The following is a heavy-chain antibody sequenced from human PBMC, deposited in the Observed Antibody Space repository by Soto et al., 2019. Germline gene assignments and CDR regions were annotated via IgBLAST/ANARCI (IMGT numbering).Heavy chain of an antibody. CDR2: ISYDGSNK. V-gene: IGHV3-30*18. D-gene: IGHD4-17*01. Sequence: QVQLVESGGGVVQPGRSLRLSCAASGFTFSSYGMHWVRQAPGKGLECVAVISYDGSNKYYADSVKGRFTISRDNSKNTLYLQMNSLRAEDTAVYYCAKDSTTVTTLDYWGQGTLVTVSS. CDR1: GFTFSSYG. CDR3: AKDSTTVTTLDY. J-gene: IGHJ4*02.